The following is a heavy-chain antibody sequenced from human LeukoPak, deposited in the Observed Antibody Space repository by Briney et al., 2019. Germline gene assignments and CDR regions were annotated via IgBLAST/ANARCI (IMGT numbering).Heavy chain of an antibody. CDR1: GYTFTGYY. D-gene: IGHD3-10*01. CDR2: INPNSGGT. Sequence: VASVKVSCKASGYTFTGYYMHWVRQAPGQGLEWMGWINPNSGGTNYAQKFQGRVTMTRDTSISTAYMELSRLRSDDTAVYYCARPISGSYYGDAFDIWGQGTMVTVSS. V-gene: IGHV1-2*02. J-gene: IGHJ3*02. CDR3: ARPISGSYYGDAFDI.